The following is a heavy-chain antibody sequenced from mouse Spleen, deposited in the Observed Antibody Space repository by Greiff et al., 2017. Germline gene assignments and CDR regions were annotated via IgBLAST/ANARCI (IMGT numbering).Heavy chain of an antibody. D-gene: IGHD1-1*01. V-gene: IGHV14-3*01. J-gene: IGHJ3*01. CDR2: IDPANGNT. CDR3: ARGDYYGSSYGFAY. Sequence: VHVKQSVAELVRPGASVKLSCTASGFNIKNTYMHWVKQRPEQGLEWIGRIDPANGNTKYAPKFQGKATITADTSSNTAYLQLSSLTSEDTAIYYCARGDYYGSSYGFAYWGQGTLVTVSA. CDR1: GFNIKNTY.